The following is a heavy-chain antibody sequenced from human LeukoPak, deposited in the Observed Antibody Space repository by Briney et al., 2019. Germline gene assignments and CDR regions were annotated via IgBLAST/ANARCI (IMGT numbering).Heavy chain of an antibody. CDR2: IRYDGSNK. V-gene: IGHV3-30*02. CDR1: GFTFSSYG. CDR3: ARVARGYYDSSGYYADWYFDL. D-gene: IGHD3-22*01. Sequence: GGSLRLSCAASGFTFSSYGMHWVRQAPGKGLEWVAFIRYDGSNKYYADSVKGRFTISRDNSKNTLYLQMNSLRAEDTAVFYCARVARGYYDSSGYYADWYFDLWGRGTLVTVSS. J-gene: IGHJ2*01.